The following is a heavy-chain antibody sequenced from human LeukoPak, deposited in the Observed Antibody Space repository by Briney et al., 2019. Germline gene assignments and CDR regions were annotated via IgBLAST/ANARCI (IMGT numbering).Heavy chain of an antibody. CDR2: INTDGSSK. CDR1: GFTLSSFR. CDR3: AKDRPNYYDSSGHYYRRDGDY. Sequence: GGSLRLSCAASGFTLSSFRMHWVRQAPGKGLVWVSRINTDGSSKTYADSVKGRFTISRDNSKNTLYLQMNSLRAEDTAIYYCAKDRPNYYDSSGHYYRRDGDYWGQGTLVTVSS. V-gene: IGHV3-74*01. D-gene: IGHD3-22*01. J-gene: IGHJ4*02.